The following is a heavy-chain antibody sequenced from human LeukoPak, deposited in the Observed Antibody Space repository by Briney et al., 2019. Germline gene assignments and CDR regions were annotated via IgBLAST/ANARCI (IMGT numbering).Heavy chain of an antibody. CDR1: GFTFSSYD. D-gene: IGHD6-19*01. CDR2: IGTAGDT. J-gene: IGHJ4*02. Sequence: GGSLRLSCAASGFTFSSYDMHWVRQATGKGLEWVSAIGTAGDTYYPGSVKGRFTISRENAKNSLYLQMNSLRAGDTAVYYCARQNSSGWYFDYWGQGTLVTASS. V-gene: IGHV3-13*01. CDR3: ARQNSSGWYFDY.